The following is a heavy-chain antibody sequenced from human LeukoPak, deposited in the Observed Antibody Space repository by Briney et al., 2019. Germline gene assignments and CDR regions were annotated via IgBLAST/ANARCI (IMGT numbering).Heavy chain of an antibody. V-gene: IGHV1-18*01. CDR3: ARRLGYGSGSENWFDP. D-gene: IGHD3-10*01. Sequence: GASVKVSCKASGYTFTSYGISGVRQAPGQGLEWMGWISAYNGNTNYAQKLQGRVTMTTDTSTSTAYMELRSLRSDDTAVYYCARRLGYGSGSENWFDPWGQGTLVTVSS. CDR1: GYTFTSYG. CDR2: ISAYNGNT. J-gene: IGHJ5*02.